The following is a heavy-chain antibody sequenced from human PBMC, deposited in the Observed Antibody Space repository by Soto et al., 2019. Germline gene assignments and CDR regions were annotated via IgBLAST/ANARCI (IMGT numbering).Heavy chain of an antibody. CDR2: IIPLLDIT. D-gene: IGHD5-12*01. CDR1: GGAFTNDI. CDR3: ARDSPIGSTFSGYDAIDY. V-gene: IGHV1-69*08. Sequence: QVQLVQSGAEVKKPGSSVKVSCKASGGAFTNDIITWVRQAPGQGLEWMGRIIPLLDITNYAQKFQGRVTITADKXXXTXXMELNSLISEDTAVYYCARDSPIGSTFSGYDAIDYWGQGTLVTVSS. J-gene: IGHJ4*02.